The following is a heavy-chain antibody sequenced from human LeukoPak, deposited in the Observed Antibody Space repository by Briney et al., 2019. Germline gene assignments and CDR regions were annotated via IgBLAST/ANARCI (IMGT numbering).Heavy chain of an antibody. D-gene: IGHD2-21*01. J-gene: IGHJ4*02. V-gene: IGHV4-31*03. Sequence: SQTLSLTCTVSGGSISSGGYYWSWICQHPGKGLEWIGYIYYSGSTYYNPSLESRVTISVDTSKNQFSLKLSSVTAADTAVYYCARGGPFPYYSDYWGQGTLVTVSS. CDR1: GGSISSGGYY. CDR2: IYYSGST. CDR3: ARGGPFPYYSDY.